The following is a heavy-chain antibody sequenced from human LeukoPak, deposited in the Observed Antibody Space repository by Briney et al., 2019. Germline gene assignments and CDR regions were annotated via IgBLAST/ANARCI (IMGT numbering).Heavy chain of an antibody. CDR2: IKPDGSDK. J-gene: IGHJ4*02. CDR3: SRSLNY. Sequence: QTGGSLRLSCAASGFSFSSSWMDWVRQAPGKGLEWVANIKPDGSDKSYADSVKGRFTISRDNAKDSLYLEMDSLRVEDAAVYYCSRSLNYWGEGVLVTVSS. V-gene: IGHV3-7*03. CDR1: GFSFSSSW.